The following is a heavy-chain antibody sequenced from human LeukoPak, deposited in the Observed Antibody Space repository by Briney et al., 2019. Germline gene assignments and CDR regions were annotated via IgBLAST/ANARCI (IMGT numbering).Heavy chain of an antibody. CDR2: IIPIFGTA. CDR1: GGTFSSYA. V-gene: IGHV1-69*13. J-gene: IGHJ4*02. CDR3: ARRRIVGATLWYFDY. D-gene: IGHD1-26*01. Sequence: SVKVSCKASGGTFSSYAISWVRQAPGQGLEWMGGIIPIFGTANYAQKFQGRVTITADESTSTAYMELSSLRSEDTAVYYCARRRIVGATLWYFDYWGQGTLVTVSS.